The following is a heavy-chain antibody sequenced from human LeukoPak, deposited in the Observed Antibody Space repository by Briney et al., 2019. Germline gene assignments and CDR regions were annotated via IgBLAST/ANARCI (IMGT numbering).Heavy chain of an antibody. J-gene: IGHJ6*02. D-gene: IGHD6-13*01. CDR1: GFTFSSYA. V-gene: IGHV3-23*01. Sequence: PGGSLRLSCAASGFTFSSYAMSWVRQAPGKGLEWVSAISGSGGSTYYADSVKGRFTISRDNSKNTLYLQMNSLRAEDTAVNYCASHIAAAGTPFYGMDVWGQGTTVTVSS. CDR3: ASHIAAAGTPFYGMDV. CDR2: ISGSGGST.